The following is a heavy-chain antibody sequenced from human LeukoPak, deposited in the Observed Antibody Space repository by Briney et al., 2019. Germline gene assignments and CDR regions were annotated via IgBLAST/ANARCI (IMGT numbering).Heavy chain of an antibody. J-gene: IGHJ5*02. CDR1: GLTFSSYW. Sequence: AGGSLRLSCAASGLTFSSYWMSWVRQAPGKGLKWVANIKQDGSEKYYVDSVKGRFTISRDNAKNSLYLQMTALRPEDTAVYYCTRLYSYSSGFWGWFDASGQGTLVTVSS. CDR2: IKQDGSEK. D-gene: IGHD6-19*01. CDR3: TRLYSYSSGFWGWFDA. V-gene: IGHV3-7*05.